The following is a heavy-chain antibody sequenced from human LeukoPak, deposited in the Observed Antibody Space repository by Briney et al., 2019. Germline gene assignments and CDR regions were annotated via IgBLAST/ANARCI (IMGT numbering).Heavy chain of an antibody. Sequence: GESLKISCQGSGYLFAAYWIAWVRHMPGKGLEWMGMIYPGDSETRYNPPFQGQVTISADKSINTAYLQWSSLKASDSAMYYCARHSYKYDKNGHYARWWGQGTLVTVSS. CDR2: IYPGDSET. CDR1: GYLFAAYW. V-gene: IGHV5-51*01. J-gene: IGHJ4*02. CDR3: ARHSYKYDKNGHYARW. D-gene: IGHD3-22*01.